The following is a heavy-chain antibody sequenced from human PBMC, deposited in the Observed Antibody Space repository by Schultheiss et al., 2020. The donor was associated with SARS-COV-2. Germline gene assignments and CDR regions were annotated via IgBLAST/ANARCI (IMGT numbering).Heavy chain of an antibody. J-gene: IGHJ6*02. CDR1: GFTFSTYG. Sequence: GGSLRLSCAASGFTFSTYGMHWVRQAPGKGLEWVSAISGSGGSTYYPGSVKGRFTISRDNAKNSLYLQMNSLRAEDTAVYYCARDQGYGSGSYLVGMDVWGQGTTVTVSS. CDR2: ISGSGGST. D-gene: IGHD3-10*01. CDR3: ARDQGYGSGSYLVGMDV. V-gene: IGHV3-NL1*01.